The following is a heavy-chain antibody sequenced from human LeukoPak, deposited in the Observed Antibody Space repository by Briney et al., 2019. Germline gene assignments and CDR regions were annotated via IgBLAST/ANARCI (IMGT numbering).Heavy chain of an antibody. D-gene: IGHD3-10*01. CDR1: GGSISSYY. CDR3: ARVSGGTYGSGTYLDH. V-gene: IGHV4-59*01. J-gene: IGHJ4*02. Sequence: SETLSLTCTVSGGSISSYYWSWIRQPPGKGLEWIGYIYYTGRTIYNPSLKSRVTISVDTSKNQFSLKLTSVTAADAAVYYCARVSGGTYGSGTYLDHWGQGTLVTVSS. CDR2: IYYTGRT.